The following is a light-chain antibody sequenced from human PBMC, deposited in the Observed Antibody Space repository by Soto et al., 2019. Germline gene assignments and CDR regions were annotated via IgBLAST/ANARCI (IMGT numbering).Light chain of an antibody. J-gene: IGLJ1*01. CDR2: EVT. V-gene: IGLV2-8*01. CDR3: SSYAGRNNFV. Sequence: QSALTQPPSASGFPGQSVTISCTGTSSDVGYYDYVSWYQQHPGKAPKLVIYEVTKRPSGVPDRVSASKSGNTASLTVSGLRDEDEADYDCSSYAGRNNFVFGSGTKLTVL. CDR1: SSDVGYYDY.